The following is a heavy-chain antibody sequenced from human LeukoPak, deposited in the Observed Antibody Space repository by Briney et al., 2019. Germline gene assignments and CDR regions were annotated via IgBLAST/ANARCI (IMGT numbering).Heavy chain of an antibody. CDR3: ARGSSGYYYGSFDY. CDR2: INPNSGGT. CDR1: GYTFTGYY. D-gene: IGHD3-22*01. Sequence: ASVKVSCKASGYTFTGYYMHWVRQAPGQGLEWMGWINPNSGGTNYAQKFQGRVTMTRDTSISTAYMELSRLRSDDTAVYYCARGSSGYYYGSFDYWGQGTLVTVSS. J-gene: IGHJ4*02. V-gene: IGHV1-2*02.